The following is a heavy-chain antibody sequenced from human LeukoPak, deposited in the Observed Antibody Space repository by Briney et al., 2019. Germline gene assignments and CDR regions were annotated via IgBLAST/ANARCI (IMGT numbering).Heavy chain of an antibody. Sequence: SETLSLTCAVYGGSFSGYYWSWIRQPPGKGLEWIGEINHSGSTNYNPSLKSRVTISVDTPKNQFSLKLSSVTAADTAVYYCARGRKAYDFWSGYYPFFDYWGQGTLVTVSS. CDR1: GGSFSGYY. D-gene: IGHD3-3*01. J-gene: IGHJ4*02. CDR3: ARGRKAYDFWSGYYPFFDY. V-gene: IGHV4-34*01. CDR2: INHSGST.